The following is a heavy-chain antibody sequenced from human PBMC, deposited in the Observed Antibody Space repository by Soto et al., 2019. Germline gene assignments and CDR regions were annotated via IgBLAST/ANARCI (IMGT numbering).Heavy chain of an antibody. J-gene: IGHJ6*02. CDR1: GGSFSGYY. D-gene: IGHD3-10*01. Sequence: SETLSLTCAVYGGSFSGYYWSWFRQPPGKGLEWIGEINHSGRTNYHPSLKSRVTISVDTSKNQSSLKLSSVTAADTAVYYCATGGYFDGSGRYVQRLYYGMDVCGQGTSVT. V-gene: IGHV4-34*01. CDR2: INHSGRT. CDR3: ATGGYFDGSGRYVQRLYYGMDV.